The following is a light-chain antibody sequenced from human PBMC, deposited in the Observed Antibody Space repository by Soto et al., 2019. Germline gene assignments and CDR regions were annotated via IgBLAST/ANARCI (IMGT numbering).Light chain of an antibody. CDR1: QSVSSAY. V-gene: IGKV3-20*01. CDR2: SAS. CDR3: QQYETSPLS. J-gene: IGKJ4*01. Sequence: EIVLTQSPGTLSLSPGERATLSCRASQSVSSAYLAWYQQKPGQAPRLLIFSASRRPTGIPDRFSGSGSGTEFTLTISRLEPEDFAVYYCQQYETSPLSFGGGTKVDIK.